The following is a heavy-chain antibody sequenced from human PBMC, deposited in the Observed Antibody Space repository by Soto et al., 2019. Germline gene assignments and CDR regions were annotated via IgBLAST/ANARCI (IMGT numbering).Heavy chain of an antibody. J-gene: IGHJ5*01. Sequence: GASVKVSCKASGYTFTSYAMHWVRQAPGQRLEWMGWINAGNGNTKYSQKYQGRVTITRDTSASTAYMELSSLRSEDTAVYYCEVSLAPTYFNVSRSSSGFDSWGQGTLVTVSS. V-gene: IGHV1-3*01. D-gene: IGHD3-10*01. CDR3: EVSLAPTYFNVSRSSSGFDS. CDR1: GYTFTSYA. CDR2: INAGNGNT.